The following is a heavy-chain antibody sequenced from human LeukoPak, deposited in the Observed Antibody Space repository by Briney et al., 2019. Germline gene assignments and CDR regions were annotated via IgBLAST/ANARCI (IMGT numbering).Heavy chain of an antibody. CDR2: IGIRGDT. CDR1: GFTFIDYD. J-gene: IGHJ4*02. CDR3: ARGGIQVSGIDEFDY. D-gene: IGHD6-19*01. V-gene: IGHV3-13*01. Sequence: GGSLRFSCAASGFTFIDYDMHWVRQVIGKGLEWVSAIGIRGDTHYSGSVKGRFTISRENAESSLYLQMNSLRAEDTAVYYCARGGIQVSGIDEFDYWGQGTLVTVSS.